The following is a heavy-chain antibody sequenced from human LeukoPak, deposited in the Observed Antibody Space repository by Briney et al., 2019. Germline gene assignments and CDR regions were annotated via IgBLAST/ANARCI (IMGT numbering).Heavy chain of an antibody. J-gene: IGHJ4*02. CDR3: ARGARKGVPSYYFDY. Sequence: KPSETLSLTCAVYGGSFSGYYWSWIRQPPGKGLEWIGEINHSGSTNYNPSLKSRVTISVDTSKNQFSLKLSSVTAADTAVYYCARGARKGVPSYYFDYWGQGTLSPSPQ. CDR2: INHSGST. CDR1: GGSFSGYY. V-gene: IGHV4-34*01. D-gene: IGHD3-16*01.